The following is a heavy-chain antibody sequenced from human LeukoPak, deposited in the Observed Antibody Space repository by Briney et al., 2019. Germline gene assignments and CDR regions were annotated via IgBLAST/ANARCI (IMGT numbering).Heavy chain of an antibody. J-gene: IGHJ4*02. CDR3: ARGYHYDSSGPDY. Sequence: SETLSLTCAVYGGSFSGYYWSWIRQPPGKGLEWIGEINHSGSTNYNPSLKSRVSISVGTSKNQFSLKLSSVTAADTAVYYCARGYHYDSSGPDYWGQGTLVTVSS. CDR2: INHSGST. CDR1: GGSFSGYY. D-gene: IGHD3-22*01. V-gene: IGHV4-34*01.